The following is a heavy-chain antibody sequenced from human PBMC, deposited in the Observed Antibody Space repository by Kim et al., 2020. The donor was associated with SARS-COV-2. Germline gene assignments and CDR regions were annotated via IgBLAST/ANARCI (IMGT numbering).Heavy chain of an antibody. CDR2: ISYDGSNK. J-gene: IGHJ5*02. V-gene: IGHV3-30*18. Sequence: GGSLRLSCAASGFTFSSYGMHWVRQAPGKGLEWVAVISYDGSNKYYADSVKGRFTISRDNSKNTLYLQMNSLRAEDTAVYYCAKSIGKYSNYAHWFDPWGQGTLVTVSS. CDR1: GFTFSSYG. CDR3: AKSIGKYSNYAHWFDP. D-gene: IGHD4-4*01.